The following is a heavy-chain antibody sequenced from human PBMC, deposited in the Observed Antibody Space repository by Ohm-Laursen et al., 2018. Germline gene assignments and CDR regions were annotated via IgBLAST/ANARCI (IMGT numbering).Heavy chain of an antibody. CDR1: GGSFSGYY. J-gene: IGHJ4*02. CDR2: INHSGST. CDR3: ARSEYGDYGDY. V-gene: IGHV4-34*01. Sequence: SDTLSLTCAVYGGSFSGYYWSWIRQPPGKGLEWIGEINHSGSTNYNPSLKSRVTISVDTSKNQFSLKLSSVTAADTAVYYCARSEYGDYGDYWGQGTLVTVSS. D-gene: IGHD4-17*01.